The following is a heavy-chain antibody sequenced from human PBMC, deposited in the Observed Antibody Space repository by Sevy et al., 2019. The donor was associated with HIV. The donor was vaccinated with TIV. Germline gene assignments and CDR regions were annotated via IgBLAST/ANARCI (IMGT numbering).Heavy chain of an antibody. CDR1: GFTFSSYA. Sequence: GGSLRLSCAASGFTFSSYAMHWVRQAPGKGLEWVAVISYDGSNKYYAASVKGRFTISRDNSKNTLYLQMSSLRAEDTAVYYCARDPGYDFWSGRSWFDPWGQGTLVTVSS. CDR3: ARDPGYDFWSGRSWFDP. CDR2: ISYDGSNK. V-gene: IGHV3-30-3*01. D-gene: IGHD3-3*01. J-gene: IGHJ5*02.